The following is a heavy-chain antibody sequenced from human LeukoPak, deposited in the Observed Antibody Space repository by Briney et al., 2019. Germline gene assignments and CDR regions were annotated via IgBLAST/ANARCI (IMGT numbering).Heavy chain of an antibody. D-gene: IGHD2-15*01. CDR2: IYPGDSGT. Sequence: GESLKISCKGSGYGFTSHWIGWVRQMPGKGLEWMGIIYPGDSGTRYSPSFQGQVTISADKSISTAYLQWSSLKASDTAMYYCARRYCSGSTCYYFDSWGQGTLVTVSS. CDR3: ARRYCSGSTCYYFDS. CDR1: GYGFTSHW. V-gene: IGHV5-51*01. J-gene: IGHJ4*02.